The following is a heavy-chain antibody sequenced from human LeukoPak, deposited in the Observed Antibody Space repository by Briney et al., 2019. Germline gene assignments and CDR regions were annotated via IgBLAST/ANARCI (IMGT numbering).Heavy chain of an antibody. D-gene: IGHD4-17*01. CDR2: VYYSGST. Sequence: PSETLSLTCTVSGGSISTYYWSWIRQPPGKGLEWIGYVYYSGSTNYKPSLKSRVTISVDTSKNHFSLKLSSVTAADTAVYYCARGDGDCGIDIWGQGTLVTVSS. J-gene: IGHJ3*02. CDR3: ARGDGDCGIDI. CDR1: GGSISTYY. V-gene: IGHV4-59*01.